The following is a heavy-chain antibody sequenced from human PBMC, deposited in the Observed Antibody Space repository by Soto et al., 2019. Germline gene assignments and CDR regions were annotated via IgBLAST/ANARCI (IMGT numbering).Heavy chain of an antibody. J-gene: IGHJ4*02. D-gene: IGHD3-16*02. CDR3: ARDGLLFSGAYRLSRVDD. Sequence: GGALRVSYSASGFKFSNYGMSWVRQAPGKGLEWVGDIKHDTSEAHYADSVKGRFTITRDNTKNLLFLQMNGLRADDTASYYCARDGLLFSGAYRLSRVDDWGLGTLVTVSS. CDR2: IKHDTSEA. V-gene: IGHV3-7*03. CDR1: GFKFSNYG.